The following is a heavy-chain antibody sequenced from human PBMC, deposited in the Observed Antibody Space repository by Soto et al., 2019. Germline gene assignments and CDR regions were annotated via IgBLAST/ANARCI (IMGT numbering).Heavy chain of an antibody. Sequence: KTSETLSLTCTVSGGSISSSSYYWGWIRQPPGKGLEWIGSMYYTETTYNNPSLKSRVTMSVDTSKNQFSLKLSSVTAADTAVYYCARHRDRGYGVTDCWGQGTLVTVSS. CDR2: MYYTETT. CDR1: GGSISSSSYY. D-gene: IGHD5-18*01. CDR3: ARHRDRGYGVTDC. V-gene: IGHV4-39*01. J-gene: IGHJ4*02.